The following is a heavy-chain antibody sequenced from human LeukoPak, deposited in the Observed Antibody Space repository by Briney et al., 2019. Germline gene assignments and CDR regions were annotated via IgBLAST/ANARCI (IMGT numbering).Heavy chain of an antibody. CDR3: ARGAGGYSYNPFDY. J-gene: IGHJ4*02. CDR1: GFTFSSYS. CDR2: ISSSSSYI. V-gene: IGHV3-21*01. Sequence: PGGSLRLSCAASGFTFSSYSMNWVRQAPGKGLEWVSSISSSSSYIYYADSVKGRFTISRDNAKNSLYLQMNSLRAEDTAVYYCARGAGGYSYNPFDYWGQGTLVPVSS. D-gene: IGHD5-18*01.